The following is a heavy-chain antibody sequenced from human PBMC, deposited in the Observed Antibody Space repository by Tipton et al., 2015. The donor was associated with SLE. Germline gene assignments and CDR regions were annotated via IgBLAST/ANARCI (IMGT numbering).Heavy chain of an antibody. J-gene: IGHJ4*02. CDR1: GFTVSSNY. CDR2: IYYSGST. D-gene: IGHD1-14*01. Sequence: LRLSCAASGFTVSSNYMSWVRQPPGKGLEWIGSIYYSGSTYYNPSLKSRVTISVDTSKNQFSLKLSSVTAADTAVYYCARLGGGTDYWGQGTLVTVSS. V-gene: IGHV4-39*01. CDR3: ARLGGGTDY.